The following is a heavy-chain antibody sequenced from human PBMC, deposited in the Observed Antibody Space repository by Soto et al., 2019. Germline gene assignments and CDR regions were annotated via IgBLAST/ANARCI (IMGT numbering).Heavy chain of an antibody. D-gene: IGHD3-22*01. J-gene: IGHJ4*02. Sequence: GGSLRLSCAASGFTFSSYSMNWVRQAPGKGLEWVSYISSSSSTIYYADSVKGRFTISRDNAKNSLYLQMNSLRDEDTAVYYCARNPDRITMIVVVITEFDYWGQGTLVTVSS. CDR1: GFTFSSYS. V-gene: IGHV3-48*02. CDR3: ARNPDRITMIVVVITEFDY. CDR2: ISSSSSTI.